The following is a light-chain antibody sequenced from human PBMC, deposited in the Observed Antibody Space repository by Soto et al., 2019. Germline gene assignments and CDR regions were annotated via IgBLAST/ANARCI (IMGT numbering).Light chain of an antibody. CDR2: GAS. Sequence: EIVMTQSPATLSVSPGERATLSCRASQSGSNNLAWYQQKPGQAPRLLIYGASTRATGIPARLSVSGSGTEFTLPISSLQSEDFAVYYCQQNNSWTRTCGGRTKVAI. CDR3: QQNNSWTRT. V-gene: IGKV3-15*01. CDR1: QSGSNN. J-gene: IGKJ4*01.